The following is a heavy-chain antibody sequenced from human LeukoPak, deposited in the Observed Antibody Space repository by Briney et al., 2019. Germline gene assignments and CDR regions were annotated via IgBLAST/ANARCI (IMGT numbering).Heavy chain of an antibody. CDR3: ARHQWHYYYYMGV. Sequence: PSETLSLTCTVSGCSISSSSYYWGWIRQPPGKGLEWIGSIYYSGDTYYNPSLKSRRVTISVDTSKNQFSLRLRSVTAADTAVYYCARHQWHYYYYMGVWGKGSTVTVSS. CDR2: IYYSGDT. D-gene: IGHD6-19*01. J-gene: IGHJ6*03. V-gene: IGHV4-39*01. CDR1: GCSISSSSYY.